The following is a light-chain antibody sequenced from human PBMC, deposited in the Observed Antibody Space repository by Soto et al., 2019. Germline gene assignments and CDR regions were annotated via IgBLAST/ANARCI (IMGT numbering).Light chain of an antibody. V-gene: IGKV1-5*03. J-gene: IGKJ1*01. CDR1: GSVDTW. CDR2: RAS. CDR3: QKYRHYSGT. Sequence: DIQVTQAPSPLSASVGDRVTITCRASGSVDTWLAWYQQKPGKAPNLLISRASPLNTGVPSRFRGSGSGTEFTLTTNRLPPDDFATYYCQKYRHYSGTFGQGTKV.